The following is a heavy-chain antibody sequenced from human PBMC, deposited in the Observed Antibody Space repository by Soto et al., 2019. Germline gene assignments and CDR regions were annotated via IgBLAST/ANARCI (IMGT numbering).Heavy chain of an antibody. D-gene: IGHD1-26*01. CDR1: GFSFSFYG. CDR3: AKGRNSGNYYIHGMDV. V-gene: IGHV3-30*18. J-gene: IGHJ6*02. Sequence: GGSLRLSCAASGFSFSFYGVHWVRQAPGKGLEWVTVISYDGNNQYYADSVKGRFTISRDNSKNTLSLQMNSLRAEDTAVYYCAKGRNSGNYYIHGMDVWGQGTTVTVSS. CDR2: ISYDGNNQ.